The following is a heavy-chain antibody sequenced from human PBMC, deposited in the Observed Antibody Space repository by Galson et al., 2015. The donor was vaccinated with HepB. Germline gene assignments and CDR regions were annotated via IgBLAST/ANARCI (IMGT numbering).Heavy chain of an antibody. D-gene: IGHD2-8*02. CDR3: VRETGGFEN. V-gene: IGHV1-69*13. Sequence: SVKVSCKASGGTFSSYAISWVRQAPGQGLEWMGGIIPIFGTANDAQKFQGRVTITADESTSTAYMELRSLRSEDTAVDYCVRETGGFENWGQGTMVTVSS. CDR1: GGTFSSYA. CDR2: IIPIFGTA. J-gene: IGHJ3*02.